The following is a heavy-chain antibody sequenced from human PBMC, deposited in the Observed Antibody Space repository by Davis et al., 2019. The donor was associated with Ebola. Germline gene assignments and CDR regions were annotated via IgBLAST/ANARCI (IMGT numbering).Heavy chain of an antibody. CDR1: GFSLGTSGVG. D-gene: IGHD6-13*01. J-gene: IGHJ4*02. CDR2: IYWDDDK. CDR3: ARSPPTHSSSWYSYHFDY. Sequence: SGPTLVKPTQTLTLTCTFSGFSLGTSGVGVGWIRQPPGKALEWLALIYWDDDKRYNPSLRSRLTIGKDTSKNQVVLIITNMDPVDTATYYCARSPPTHSSSWYSYHFDYWGQGTLVTVSS. V-gene: IGHV2-5*02.